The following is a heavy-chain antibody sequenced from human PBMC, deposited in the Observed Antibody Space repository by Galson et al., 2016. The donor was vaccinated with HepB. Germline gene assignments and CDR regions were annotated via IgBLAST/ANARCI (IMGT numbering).Heavy chain of an antibody. CDR2: TNPNSGDT. D-gene: IGHD3-10*02. Sequence: SVKVSCKASGYTFTTYDINWVRQATGQGLEWVGWTNPNSGDTGSAQKFQGRVTMTRDTSISTAYMELSSLTSEDTAIYYCARSPVPQKFDNWGQGTLVTVSS. CDR3: ARSPVPQKFDN. J-gene: IGHJ5*02. CDR1: GYTFTTYD. V-gene: IGHV1-8*01.